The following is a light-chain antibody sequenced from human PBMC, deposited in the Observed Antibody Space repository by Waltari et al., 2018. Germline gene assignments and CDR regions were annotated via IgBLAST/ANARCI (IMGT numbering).Light chain of an antibody. J-gene: IGLJ3*02. CDR2: DVS. Sequence: QSALTQPASVSGSPGQSITISCTGTSSDVGGYNYVSWYQQHPGKVPKLLIFDVSNPPSAVSNRFSGAKSGNTASLTISGLQAEDESDYYCCSFTSRSTWVFGGGTKLTVL. CDR1: SSDVGGYNY. V-gene: IGLV2-14*01. CDR3: CSFTSRSTWV.